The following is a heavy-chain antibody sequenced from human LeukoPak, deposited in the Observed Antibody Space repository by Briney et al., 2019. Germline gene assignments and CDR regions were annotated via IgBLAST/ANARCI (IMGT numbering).Heavy chain of an antibody. CDR2: IIPIFGTA. Sequence: SVKVSCKASGGTCSSYAISWVRQAPGQGLEWMGGIIPIFGTANYAQKFQGRVTITTDESTSTAYMELRSLRSDDTAVYYCARSEGFLEWLLGYYFDYWGQGTLVTVSS. D-gene: IGHD3-3*01. J-gene: IGHJ4*02. V-gene: IGHV1-69*05. CDR1: GGTCSSYA. CDR3: ARSEGFLEWLLGYYFDY.